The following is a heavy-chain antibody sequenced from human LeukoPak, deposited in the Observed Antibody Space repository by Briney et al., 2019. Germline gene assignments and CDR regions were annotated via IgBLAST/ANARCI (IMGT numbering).Heavy chain of an antibody. D-gene: IGHD2-21*01. V-gene: IGHV4-31*03. CDR1: GGSISSGGYY. CDR3: ASRSPPGETGYFDY. CDR2: IFYSGST. Sequence: SETLSLTCTVSGGSISSGGYYWSWIRQHPGKGLEWIGYIFYSGSTYYNPSLKSRLTISVDTSKNQFSLKLNSVTAADTAVYYCASRSPPGETGYFDYWGQGTLVTVSS. J-gene: IGHJ4*02.